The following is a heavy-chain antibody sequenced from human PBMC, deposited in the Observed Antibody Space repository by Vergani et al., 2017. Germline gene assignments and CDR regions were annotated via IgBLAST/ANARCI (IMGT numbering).Heavy chain of an antibody. CDR2: ISSSSSYI. J-gene: IGHJ4*02. D-gene: IGHD6-13*01. V-gene: IGHV3-21*01. CDR3: ARDLGSSIRYSY. CDR1: GFTFSSYS. Sequence: EVQLVESGGGLVKPGGSLRLSCAASGFTFSSYSMNWVRQAPGKGLEWASSISSSSSYIYYADSVKGRFTISRDNAKNSLYLQMNSLRAEDTAVYYCARDLGSSIRYSYWGQGTLVTVSS.